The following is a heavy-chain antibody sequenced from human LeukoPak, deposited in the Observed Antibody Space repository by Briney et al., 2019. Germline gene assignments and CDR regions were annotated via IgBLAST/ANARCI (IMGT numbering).Heavy chain of an antibody. CDR3: ARDPMADFDY. CDR1: GFTFSTYA. V-gene: IGHV3-30*04. CDR2: ISSDGKST. J-gene: IGHJ4*02. D-gene: IGHD2-8*01. Sequence: GGSLRLSRAASGFTFSTYAFHWVRQAPGTGLEWVAVISSDGKSTIYADSVKGRFTISRDNSKNTLFLQMNSLRTEDTAVYYCARDPMADFDYWGQGALVTVSS.